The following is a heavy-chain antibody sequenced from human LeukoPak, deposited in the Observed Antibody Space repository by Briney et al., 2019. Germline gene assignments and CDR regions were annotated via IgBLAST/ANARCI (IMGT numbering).Heavy chain of an antibody. CDR2: INPSGGST. CDR3: ARGSGEVGATDYYYGMDV. V-gene: IGHV1-46*01. J-gene: IGHJ6*02. Sequence: ASVKVSCKPSGYTFTSYYMHWVRQAPGQGLEWMGIINPSGGSTSYAQKFQGRVTMTRDTSTSTVYMELSSLRSEDTAVYYCARGSGEVGATDYYYGMDVWGQGTTVTVSS. CDR1: GYTFTSYY. D-gene: IGHD1-26*01.